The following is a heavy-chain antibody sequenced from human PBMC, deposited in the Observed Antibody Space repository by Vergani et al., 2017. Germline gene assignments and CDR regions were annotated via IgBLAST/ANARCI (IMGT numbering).Heavy chain of an antibody. J-gene: IGHJ5*02. CDR2: IYHSGGA. D-gene: IGHD6-19*01. V-gene: IGHV4-39*07. CDR1: GGSITSSSYY. CDR3: ASDTHSGQRADR. Sequence: QLHLQESGPGLVKPSETLALTCTVSGGSITSSSYYWGWIRQPPGKGLEWIGNIYHSGGAYYNPSLKGRVTISVDTSKNQFSLTLTSVTAADTAVYYFASDTHSGQRADRWGQGILVTVTS.